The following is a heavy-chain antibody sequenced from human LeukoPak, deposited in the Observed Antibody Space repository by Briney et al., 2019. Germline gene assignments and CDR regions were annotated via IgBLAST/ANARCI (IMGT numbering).Heavy chain of an antibody. CDR1: GGSISSGGYS. V-gene: IGHV4-30-2*01. J-gene: IGHJ5*02. CDR3: AREGRGYYFGHNWFDP. Sequence: SETLSLACAVSGGSISSGGYSWSWIRQPPGKGLEWIGYIHHGGATYSNPSLQSRATVSADKSKNQFSLKLTSVTAADTAVYYCAREGRGYYFGHNWFDPWGQGILVTVSS. CDR2: IHHGGAT. D-gene: IGHD2/OR15-2a*01.